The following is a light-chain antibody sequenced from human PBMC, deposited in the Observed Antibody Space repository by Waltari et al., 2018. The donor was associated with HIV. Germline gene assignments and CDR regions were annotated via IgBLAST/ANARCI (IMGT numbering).Light chain of an antibody. CDR1: NIGSKS. J-gene: IGLJ2*01. CDR3: QVWDTNTDQYVI. V-gene: IGLV3-21*01. Sequence: SYVLTQPPSVSVAPGKTARITCGGENIGSKSVNWYQKQPGQAPVMVIYHDTDRPSGIPDPFSGSNSEDTATRTIRRVEAGDEADYFCQVWDTNTDQYVIFGGGTNLAV. CDR2: HDT.